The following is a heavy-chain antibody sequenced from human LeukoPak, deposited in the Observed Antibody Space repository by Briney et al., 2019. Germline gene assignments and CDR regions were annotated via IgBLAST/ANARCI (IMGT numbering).Heavy chain of an antibody. J-gene: IGHJ6*02. CDR2: ISSSGSDI. Sequence: GGSLRLSCAASGFTFSSYWMSWVRQAPGRGLEWVSSISSSGSDIYYADSVKGRFTISRDNARNSLYLQMSSLRAEDTAVYYCARDGSSSWYSMDVWGQGTTVTVSS. CDR3: ARDGSSSWYSMDV. V-gene: IGHV3-21*01. CDR1: GFTFSSYW. D-gene: IGHD6-13*01.